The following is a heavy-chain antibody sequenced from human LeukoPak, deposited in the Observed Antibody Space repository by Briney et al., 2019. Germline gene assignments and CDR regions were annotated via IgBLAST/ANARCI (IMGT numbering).Heavy chain of an antibody. V-gene: IGHV4-38-2*02. CDR1: GYSISSGYY. D-gene: IGHD3/OR15-3a*01. Sequence: SETLSLTCTVSGYSISSGYYWGWIRQPPGKGLEWIGSIYHSGSTYYNPSLKSRVTISVDTSKNQFSLKLSSVTAADTAVYYCARAGLGSNVYYYVDVWGKGTTVTVSS. J-gene: IGHJ6*03. CDR3: ARAGLGSNVYYYVDV. CDR2: IYHSGST.